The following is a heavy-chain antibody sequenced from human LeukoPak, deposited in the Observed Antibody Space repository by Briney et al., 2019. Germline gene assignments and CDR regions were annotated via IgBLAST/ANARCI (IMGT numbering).Heavy chain of an antibody. V-gene: IGHV1-2*02. Sequence: ASVNVSCKASGYTFIGYYVHWVRQAPGQGLEWMGWVNPNSGGTDYAQKFQGRITMTRETSISTAYMELNSLRSDDTAVYYCARGDRVRGLYYMDVWGRGTTVTVSS. J-gene: IGHJ6*03. CDR2: VNPNSGGT. D-gene: IGHD3-10*01. CDR3: ARGDRVRGLYYMDV. CDR1: GYTFIGYY.